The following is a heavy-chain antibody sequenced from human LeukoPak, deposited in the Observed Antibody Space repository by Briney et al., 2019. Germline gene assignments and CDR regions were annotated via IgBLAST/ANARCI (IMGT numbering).Heavy chain of an antibody. CDR3: AGGSYPDWFDP. J-gene: IGHJ5*02. CDR1: GGSISSGSHY. D-gene: IGHD1-26*01. CDR2: IYTSGST. Sequence: SQTLSLTCTVSGGSISSGSHYWSWIRQPAGTGLEWIGRIYTSGSTNYNPSLKSRVTISVDTSKNQFSLKLSSVTAADTAVYYCAGGSYPDWFDPWGQGTLVTVSS. V-gene: IGHV4-61*02.